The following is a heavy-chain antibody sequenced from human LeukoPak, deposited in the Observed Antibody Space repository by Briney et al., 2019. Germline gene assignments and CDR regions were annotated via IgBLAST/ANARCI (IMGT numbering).Heavy chain of an antibody. CDR2: IIPIFGPA. J-gene: IGHJ3*02. Sequence: SVKASCKASGGTFSSYAISWVRQAPGQGLEWMGGIIPIFGPANYAKKCQGRVTITADESTSTAYMELSSLRSEDTAVYYCSSRIGDPDAFDIWGQGTMVTVSS. D-gene: IGHD3-10*01. CDR3: SSRIGDPDAFDI. V-gene: IGHV1-69*13. CDR1: GGTFSSYA.